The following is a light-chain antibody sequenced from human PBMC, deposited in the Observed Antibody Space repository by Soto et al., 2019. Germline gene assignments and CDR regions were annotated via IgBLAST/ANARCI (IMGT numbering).Light chain of an antibody. V-gene: IGKV3-20*01. CDR3: QEYGSSAWT. J-gene: IGKJ1*01. CDR1: QSVPSDY. CDR2: GAS. Sequence: DIVLTQSPGTLSLSPGQRPTLSCRASQSVPSDYLAWYQQKPGQAPRLLIYGASTRASGIPERFSGSGSGTDFTLTISRLEPEDFAVYYCQEYGSSAWTFGQGTKVDNK.